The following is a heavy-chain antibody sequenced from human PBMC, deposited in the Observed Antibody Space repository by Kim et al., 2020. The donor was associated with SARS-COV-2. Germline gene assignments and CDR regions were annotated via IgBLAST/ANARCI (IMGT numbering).Heavy chain of an antibody. CDR3: ARDAAEGWIDY. D-gene: IGHD2-15*01. V-gene: IGHV3-30*04. J-gene: IGHJ4*02. CDR1: GFTFSSYA. Sequence: GGSLRLSCAASGFTFSSYAMHWVRQAPGKGLEWVAVISYDGSNKYYEDSVKGRFTISRDNSKNTLYLQMNSLRAEDTAGYYCARDAAEGWIDYWGQGTLVTVSS. CDR2: ISYDGSNK.